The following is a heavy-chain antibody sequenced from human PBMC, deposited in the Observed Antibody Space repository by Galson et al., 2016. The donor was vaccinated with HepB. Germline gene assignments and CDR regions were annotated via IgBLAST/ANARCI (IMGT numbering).Heavy chain of an antibody. Sequence: SLRLSCAASGFAFGDYWMHWVRQVPGKGLVWVSRINSDGSITTYAESVKGRFTVSRDNAKSTLYLHMNSLRADDTALYYCVRDKHYYDKSGRGDYWGQGTLVTVSS. CDR3: VRDKHYYDKSGRGDY. CDR2: INSDGSIT. D-gene: IGHD3-22*01. V-gene: IGHV3-74*01. CDR1: GFAFGDYW. J-gene: IGHJ4*02.